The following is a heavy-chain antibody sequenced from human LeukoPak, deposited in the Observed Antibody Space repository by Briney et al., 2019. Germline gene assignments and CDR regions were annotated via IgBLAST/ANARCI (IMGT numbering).Heavy chain of an antibody. Sequence: GGSLRLSCIASGFTFSSYSMNWVRQAPGKGLEWVSSISSGSTIYYAASVKGRFTISRDNAKNSLYLQMNSLRTEDTAVYSCARYYYDSSGYYYFDYWGQGTLVTVSS. CDR2: ISSGSTI. J-gene: IGHJ4*02. CDR1: GFTFSSYS. V-gene: IGHV3-21*04. D-gene: IGHD3-22*01. CDR3: ARYYYDSSGYYYFDY.